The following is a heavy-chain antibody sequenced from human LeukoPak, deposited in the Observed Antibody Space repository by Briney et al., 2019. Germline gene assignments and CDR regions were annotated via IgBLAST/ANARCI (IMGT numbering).Heavy chain of an antibody. D-gene: IGHD2-2*01. J-gene: IGHJ4*02. V-gene: IGHV3-53*01. CDR3: ATSSYCSITNCNPYYFDY. CDR1: GLTLRSNY. CDR2: IYSGGST. Sequence: GGSLRLSCAASGLTLRSNYMSWVRQAPGKGLEWVSVIYSGGSTYYTDSVKGRFTISRDNSKNTLYLQMNSLRAEDTAVYYCATSSYCSITNCNPYYFDYWGQGTLVTVSS.